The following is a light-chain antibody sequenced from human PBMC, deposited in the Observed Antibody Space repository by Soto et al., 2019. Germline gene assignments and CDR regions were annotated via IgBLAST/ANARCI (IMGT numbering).Light chain of an antibody. CDR3: QNYNSAPIT. J-gene: IGKJ5*01. CDR2: VAS. V-gene: IGKV1-27*01. Sequence: DIQMTQSPSSLSASVGDRVTITCRASQGISNYLAWYQQKPGQVPKLLIYVASTLQSGVPSRFSGRGSGTDFSLSISRLQPEDVATYYCQNYNSAPITFGQGTRLEIK. CDR1: QGISNY.